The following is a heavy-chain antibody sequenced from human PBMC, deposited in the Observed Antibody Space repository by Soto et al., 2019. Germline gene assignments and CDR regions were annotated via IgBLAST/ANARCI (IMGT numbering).Heavy chain of an antibody. D-gene: IGHD2-2*01. J-gene: IGHJ3*01. CDR3: AKRNWNCSSSSCFVLGAFDV. CDR1: GFTFSIYA. Sequence: EVQLLESGGGLVQPGGSLRLSCAASGFTFSIYAMSWVRQAPGKGLEWVSGISSSGGTTYSADSVKGRITISRDNYKNTLSLQIDRLRAEDTAVYVCAKRNWNCSSSSCFVLGAFDVWGQGTMVTVSS. V-gene: IGHV3-23*01. CDR2: ISSSGGTT.